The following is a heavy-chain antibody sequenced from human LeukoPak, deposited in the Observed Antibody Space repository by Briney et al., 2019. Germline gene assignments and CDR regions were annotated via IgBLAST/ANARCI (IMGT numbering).Heavy chain of an antibody. V-gene: IGHV4-31*03. CDR3: ARDEVVVVPAAMGDTYYYYGMDV. CDR1: GGSISSGGYY. Sequence: SETLSLTCTVSGGSISSGGYYWSWIRQHPGKGLEWIGYIYYSGSTYYNPSLKSRVTISVDTSKSQFSLKLSSVTAADTAVYYCARDEVVVVPAAMGDTYYYYGMDVWGQGTTVTASS. CDR2: IYYSGST. J-gene: IGHJ6*02. D-gene: IGHD2-2*01.